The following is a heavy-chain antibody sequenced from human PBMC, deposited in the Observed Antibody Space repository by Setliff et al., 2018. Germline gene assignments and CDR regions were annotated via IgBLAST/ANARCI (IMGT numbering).Heavy chain of an antibody. J-gene: IGHJ5*02. Sequence: LSLTCTVSGDSIGTSYWSWIRQSPGKGLEWIGYVYPSGSTNYNPSLKNRVTISIDTSKNQFSLKLNSVTASDTAIYYCARPQPRSGGNCFDPWGQGTLVTSPQ. CDR1: GDSIGTSY. D-gene: IGHD3-10*01. V-gene: IGHV4-59*08. CDR3: ARPQPRSGGNCFDP. CDR2: VYPSGST.